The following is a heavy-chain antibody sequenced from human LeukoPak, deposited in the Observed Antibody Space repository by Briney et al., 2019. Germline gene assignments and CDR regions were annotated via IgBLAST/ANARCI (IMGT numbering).Heavy chain of an antibody. CDR2: IYYSGGT. Sequence: NSSQTLSLACTVSGRSISSGGYYWTWIRQHPGKGLEWIGYIYYSGGTYYNPSLKSGVTISVDTSKNQFSLKLSSVTAADTAVYYCARVNYYGSGSRYYYYGMDVWGQGTTVTVSS. D-gene: IGHD3-10*01. V-gene: IGHV4-31*03. J-gene: IGHJ6*02. CDR1: GRSISSGGYY. CDR3: ARVNYYGSGSRYYYYGMDV.